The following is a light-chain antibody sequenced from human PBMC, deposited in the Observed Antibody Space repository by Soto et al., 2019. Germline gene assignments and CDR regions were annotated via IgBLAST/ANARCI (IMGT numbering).Light chain of an antibody. Sequence: EIVLTQSPGTLSLSPGERATLSCRASQSFSSTFLAWYQQKPGQAPRLLIYAESSRATGIPDRFSGSGSGTDFTLTISRLEPEDFAVYYCQQYGSSLFSFGPGTKVDI. CDR1: QSFSSTF. CDR3: QQYGSSLFS. V-gene: IGKV3-20*01. J-gene: IGKJ3*01. CDR2: AES.